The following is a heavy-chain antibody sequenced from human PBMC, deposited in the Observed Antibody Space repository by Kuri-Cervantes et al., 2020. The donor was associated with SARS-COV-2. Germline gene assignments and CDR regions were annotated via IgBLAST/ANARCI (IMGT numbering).Heavy chain of an antibody. CDR1: GGSISSYY. CDR2: IYYSGST. D-gene: IGHD1-14*01. Sequence: SETLSLTCTVSGGSISSYYWRWTRQPPGKVLEWIGYIYYSGSTNYNPSLKSRFTISVDTAKNQFSLKLSSVTDADTAVYCCAGTGRANYYYYPMDVWGQGTTVTVSS. V-gene: IGHV4-59*08. CDR3: AGTGRANYYYYPMDV. J-gene: IGHJ6*02.